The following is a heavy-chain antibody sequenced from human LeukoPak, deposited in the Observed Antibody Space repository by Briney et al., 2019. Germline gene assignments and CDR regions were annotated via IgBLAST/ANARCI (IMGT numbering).Heavy chain of an antibody. Sequence: GGSLRLSCAASGFTFSSYSMNWVRQAPGTGLEWVSSISSSSSYIYYADSVKGRFTISRDNAKNSLYLQMSSLRAEDTAVYYCARDLGDGYNYPHDYWGQGTLVTVSS. J-gene: IGHJ4*02. CDR3: ARDLGDGYNYPHDY. D-gene: IGHD5-24*01. CDR2: ISSSSSYI. V-gene: IGHV3-21*01. CDR1: GFTFSSYS.